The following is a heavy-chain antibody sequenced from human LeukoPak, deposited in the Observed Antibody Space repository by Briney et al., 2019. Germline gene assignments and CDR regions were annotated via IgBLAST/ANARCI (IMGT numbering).Heavy chain of an antibody. CDR3: ARVLRGPAAIGYNWFDP. CDR1: GGSISSGDYY. CDR2: IYYSGST. D-gene: IGHD2-2*02. V-gene: IGHV4-30-4*08. J-gene: IGHJ5*02. Sequence: KPSQTLSLTCTVSGGSISSGDYYWSWIRQPPGKGLEWIGYIYYSGSTYYNPSLKSRVTISVDTSKNQFSLKLSSVTAADTAVYYCARVLRGPAAIGYNWFDPWGQGTLVTVSS.